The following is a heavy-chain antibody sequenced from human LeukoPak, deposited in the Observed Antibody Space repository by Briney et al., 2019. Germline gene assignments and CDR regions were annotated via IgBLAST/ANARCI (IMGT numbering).Heavy chain of an antibody. Sequence: GGSLRLSCVASGFTFSSYSMNWVRQAPGKGLEWVSSISSSSSYIYYADSVKGRFTISRDNAKNSLYLQMNSLRAEDTAVYYCARDLLGAVAGTFYFDYWGQGTLVTVSS. V-gene: IGHV3-21*01. CDR2: ISSSSSYI. D-gene: IGHD6-19*01. CDR3: ARDLLGAVAGTFYFDY. J-gene: IGHJ4*02. CDR1: GFTFSSYS.